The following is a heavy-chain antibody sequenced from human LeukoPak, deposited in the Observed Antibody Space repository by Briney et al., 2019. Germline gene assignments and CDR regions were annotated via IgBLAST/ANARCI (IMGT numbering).Heavy chain of an antibody. CDR3: ARGVTYYDFWSGVAINWFDP. CDR2: IKQDGSEK. V-gene: IGHV3-7*01. CDR1: GFTFSSYW. D-gene: IGHD3-3*01. J-gene: IGHJ5*02. Sequence: GGSLRLSCAASGFTFSSYWMSWVRQAPGKGLEWVANIKQDGSEKYYVDSVKGRFTISRDNAKNSLYLQMNSLRAEDTAVYYCARGVTYYDFWSGVAINWFDPWGQGTLVTVSS.